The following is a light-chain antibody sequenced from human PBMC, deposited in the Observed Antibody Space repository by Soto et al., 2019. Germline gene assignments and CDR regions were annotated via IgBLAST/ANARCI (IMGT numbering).Light chain of an antibody. CDR1: SSDVGGYNY. Sequence: QSVLTQPRSVSGSPGQSVTISCTGTSSDVGGYNYVSWYQQHPGKAPKLMIYDVSKRPSGVPDRFSGSKSGNTASLTISGLQAEDWADYYCCSYAGSYNWVFGGGTKLTVL. J-gene: IGLJ3*02. CDR2: DVS. CDR3: CSYAGSYNWV. V-gene: IGLV2-11*01.